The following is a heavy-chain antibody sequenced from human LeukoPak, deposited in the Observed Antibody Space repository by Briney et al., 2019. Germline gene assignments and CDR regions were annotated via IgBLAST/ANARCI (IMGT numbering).Heavy chain of an antibody. V-gene: IGHV4-38-2*02. CDR2: ICPSGST. Sequence: SETLSLTCTVSGYSISSGYFWGWIRQSPVKGLEWIGSICPSGSTYYNPSLKSRVTISVDTSKNQFSLKLSSVTAADTAVYYCASLRERSYYARGFDYWGQGTLVTVSS. J-gene: IGHJ4*02. D-gene: IGHD1-26*01. CDR1: GYSISSGYF. CDR3: ASLRERSYYARGFDY.